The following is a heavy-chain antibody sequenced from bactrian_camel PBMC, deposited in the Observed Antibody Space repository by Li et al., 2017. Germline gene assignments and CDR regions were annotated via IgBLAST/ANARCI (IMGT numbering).Heavy chain of an antibody. V-gene: IGHV3S25*01. CDR3: AAGQGFDPRYCSGGYYKSFDFNY. D-gene: IGHD2*01. CDR2: IYKGDGKA. Sequence: QLVESGGGSVQFGGSLNLSCVALSGYSYSTYCMAWFRQAPGKGREGVAIIYKGDGKAWYTASVKGRFAISQDNAKNMVYLQMNNLDPEDTAMYTCAAGQGFDPRYCSGGYYKSFDFNYWGQGTQVTVS. J-gene: IGHJ6*01. CDR1: GYSYSTYC.